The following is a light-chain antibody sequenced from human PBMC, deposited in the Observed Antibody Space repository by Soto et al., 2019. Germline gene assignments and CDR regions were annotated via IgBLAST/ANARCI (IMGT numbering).Light chain of an antibody. J-gene: IGLJ1*01. CDR3: QVRDTSTPV. CDR2: WDY. CDR1: NIGSKN. Sequence: SYELTQPLSISVALGQTASLSCGGNNIGSKNVHWYQQKPGQAPVLVIYWDYNRPSGIPERFSASNSGNTATLTISRAQAEDEADYSCQVRDTSTPVFGPGTKVTVL. V-gene: IGLV3-9*01.